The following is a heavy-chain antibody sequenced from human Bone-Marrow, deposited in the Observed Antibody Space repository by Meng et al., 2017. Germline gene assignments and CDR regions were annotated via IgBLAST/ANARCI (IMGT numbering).Heavy chain of an antibody. Sequence: LSLTCAASGFTFSSYEMNWVRQAPGKGLEWVSYISSSGSTIYYADSVKGRFTISRDNAKNSLYLQMNSLRAEDTAVYYCARDSGNSEWLRFLDAFDIWGQGTMVTVSS. D-gene: IGHD5-12*01. CDR2: ISSSGSTI. CDR3: ARDSGNSEWLRFLDAFDI. CDR1: GFTFSSYE. J-gene: IGHJ3*02. V-gene: IGHV3-48*03.